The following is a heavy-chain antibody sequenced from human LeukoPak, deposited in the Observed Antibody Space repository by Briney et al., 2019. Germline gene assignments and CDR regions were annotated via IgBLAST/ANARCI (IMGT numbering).Heavy chain of an antibody. CDR1: GGSISSGGYY. CDR2: IYYSGST. CDR3: ASEQGGYSSNWFDP. D-gene: IGHD3-22*01. Sequence: SETLSLTCTVSGGSISSGGYYWSWIRQHPGKGLEWIGYIYYSGSTYYNPSLKSRVTISVDTSKNQFSLKLSSVTAADTAVYYCASEQGGYSSNWFDPWGQGTLVTVSS. J-gene: IGHJ5*02. V-gene: IGHV4-31*03.